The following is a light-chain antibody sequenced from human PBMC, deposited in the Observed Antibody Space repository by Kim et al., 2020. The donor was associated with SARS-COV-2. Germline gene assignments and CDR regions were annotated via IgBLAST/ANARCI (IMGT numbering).Light chain of an antibody. V-gene: IGKV1-27*01. CDR1: QDISSY. CDR2: AAS. J-gene: IGKJ4*01. Sequence: DIQMTQSPSSLSASVGDTVTITCRASQDISSYLAWYQQQPGKAPKLLIYAASSLQSGVTSRFSGSRSGTDFTLTISSLQPEDVATYYCQKYDSAPLTFGGGTKVEI. CDR3: QKYDSAPLT.